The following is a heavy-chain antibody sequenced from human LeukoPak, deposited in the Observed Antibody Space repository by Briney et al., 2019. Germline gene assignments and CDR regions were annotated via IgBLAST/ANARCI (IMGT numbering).Heavy chain of an antibody. J-gene: IGHJ5*02. CDR1: GGSVSSGSYY. CDR3: ARTAVAGIYPAINGDFWFDP. V-gene: IGHV4-61*01. CDR2: IYYSGST. D-gene: IGHD6-19*01. Sequence: PSETLSLTCTVSGGSVSSGSYYWSWIRQPPGKGLEWIGYIYYSGSTNYNPSLKSRVTISVDTSKNQFSLKLSSVTAADTAVYYCARTAVAGIYPAINGDFWFDPWGQGALVTVSS.